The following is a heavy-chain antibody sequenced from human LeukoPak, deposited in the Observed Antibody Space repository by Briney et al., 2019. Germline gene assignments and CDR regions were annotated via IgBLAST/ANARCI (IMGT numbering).Heavy chain of an antibody. D-gene: IGHD5-18*01. Sequence: ASVKVSCKASGYTFTGYYMHWVRQAPGQGLEWMGWINPNSGGTNYAQKFQGRVTMTRDTSISTAYMELSRLRSDDTAVYYCARVHSSYDPPYYYYYYMDVWGKGTTVTISS. CDR2: INPNSGGT. J-gene: IGHJ6*03. CDR3: ARVHSSYDPPYYYYYYMDV. CDR1: GYTFTGYY. V-gene: IGHV1-2*02.